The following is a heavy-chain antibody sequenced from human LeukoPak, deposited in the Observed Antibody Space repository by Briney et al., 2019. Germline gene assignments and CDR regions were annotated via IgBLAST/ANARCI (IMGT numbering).Heavy chain of an antibody. CDR2: INTGNGNT. CDR1: GYTFTSYP. J-gene: IGHJ4*02. V-gene: IGHV1-3*03. Sequence: GASVKVSCKASGYTFTSYPMHWVRQAPGQRLEWMGWINTGNGNTKYSQEFQGRVTISRDTSASTAYMELSSLRSEDMAVYYCARGLNYYDSSGPTDYWGQGTLVTVSS. D-gene: IGHD3-22*01. CDR3: ARGLNYYDSSGPTDY.